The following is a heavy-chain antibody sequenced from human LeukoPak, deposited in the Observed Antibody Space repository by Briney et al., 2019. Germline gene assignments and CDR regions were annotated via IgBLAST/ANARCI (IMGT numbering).Heavy chain of an antibody. CDR1: GGSFSDHY. V-gene: IGHV4-34*01. Sequence: SETLSLTCAVYGGSFSDHYWSWIRQPPGQGLEWIGEINHSGSAKYNPSLESRVTISVDTSKNQFSLEVTSVTAADTAVYYCGPFGGYSGYDLGYWGQGTLVTVSS. CDR2: INHSGSA. CDR3: GPFGGYSGYDLGY. J-gene: IGHJ4*02. D-gene: IGHD5-12*01.